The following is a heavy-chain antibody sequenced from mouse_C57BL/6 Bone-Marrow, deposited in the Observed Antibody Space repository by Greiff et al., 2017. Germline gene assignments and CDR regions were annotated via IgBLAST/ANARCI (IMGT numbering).Heavy chain of an antibody. D-gene: IGHD2-1*01. V-gene: IGHV1-82*01. CDR3: ATYGNYLTWFAY. CDR1: GYAFSSSW. CDR2: IYPGDGDT. J-gene: IGHJ3*01. Sequence: QVQLQQSGPELVKPGASVKISCKASGYAFSSSWMNWVKQRPGKGLEWIGRIYPGDGDTNYNGKFKGKATLTADKSSSTAYMQLSSLTSEDSAVYFCATYGNYLTWFAYWGQGTLVTVSA.